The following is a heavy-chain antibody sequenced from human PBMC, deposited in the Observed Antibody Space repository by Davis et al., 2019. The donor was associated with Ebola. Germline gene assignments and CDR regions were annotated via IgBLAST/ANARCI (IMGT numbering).Heavy chain of an antibody. V-gene: IGHV3-30*02. J-gene: IGHJ3*02. CDR3: AKDTSNIWFDI. Sequence: GESLKISCAASGFTFSSYGMHWVRQAPGKGLEWMGFIRDDGSNKYYADSVKGRFTISRDNSKNTLYLQMNGLRVEDTAIYYCAKDTSNIWFDIWGQGTMVTVSS. CDR2: IRDDGSNK. CDR1: GFTFSSYG. D-gene: IGHD1-26*01.